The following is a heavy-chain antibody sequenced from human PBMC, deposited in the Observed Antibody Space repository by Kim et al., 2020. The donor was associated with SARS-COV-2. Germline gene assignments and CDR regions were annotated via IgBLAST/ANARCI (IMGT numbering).Heavy chain of an antibody. CDR3: ARGASIGGYYYMDV. J-gene: IGHJ6*03. D-gene: IGHD2-21*01. Sequence: SETLSLTCVVSGGPISDYNWIWIRQPPGQGLEWIGEIDHSGSPNYHPSLESRVTISVETSKKQVSLKLRSLIAADTALYYCARGASIGGYYYMDVWGAGSTAAVCS. CDR2: IDHSGSP. V-gene: IGHV4-34*01. CDR1: GGPISDYN.